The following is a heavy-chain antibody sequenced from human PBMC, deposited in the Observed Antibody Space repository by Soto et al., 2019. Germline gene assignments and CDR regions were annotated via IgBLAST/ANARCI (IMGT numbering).Heavy chain of an antibody. CDR1: GYTFTSYA. J-gene: IGHJ4*02. D-gene: IGHD6-19*01. Sequence: ASVKVSCKASGYTFTSYAMHWVRQAPGQRLEWMGWINAGNGNTKYSQKFQGRVTTTRDTSASTAYMELSSLRSEDTAVYYCAREVSYSSGWEPAPFDYWGQGTLVTVSS. CDR3: AREVSYSSGWEPAPFDY. CDR2: INAGNGNT. V-gene: IGHV1-3*01.